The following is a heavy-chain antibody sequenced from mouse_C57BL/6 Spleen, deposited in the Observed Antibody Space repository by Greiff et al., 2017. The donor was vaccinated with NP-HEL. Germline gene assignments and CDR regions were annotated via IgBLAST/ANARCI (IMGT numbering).Heavy chain of an antibody. CDR1: GFTFSDYG. D-gene: IGHD5-5*01. CDR2: ISSGSSTI. Sequence: EVMLVESGGGLVKPGGSLKLSCAASGFTFSDYGMHWVRQAPEKGLEWVAYISSGSSTIYYADTVKGRFTISRDNAKNTPFLQMTSLRSEDTAMYYCARNYLYYAMDYWGQGTSVTVSS. J-gene: IGHJ4*01. CDR3: ARNYLYYAMDY. V-gene: IGHV5-17*01.